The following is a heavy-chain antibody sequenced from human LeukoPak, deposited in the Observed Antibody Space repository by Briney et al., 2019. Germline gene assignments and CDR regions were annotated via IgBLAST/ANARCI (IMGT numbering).Heavy chain of an antibody. J-gene: IGHJ5*02. V-gene: IGHV3-33*01. CDR2: IWYDGTET. Sequence: GGSLRLSCAASGFSFSNHGMHWVRQAPGKGLEWVAVIWYDGTETYYADSVKGRFTISRDNSKNTVYLQVSSLRAEDTAVYYCAREITLRLGYWFDPWGQGTLVTVSS. CDR1: GFSFSNHG. CDR3: AREITLRLGYWFDP. D-gene: IGHD3-16*01.